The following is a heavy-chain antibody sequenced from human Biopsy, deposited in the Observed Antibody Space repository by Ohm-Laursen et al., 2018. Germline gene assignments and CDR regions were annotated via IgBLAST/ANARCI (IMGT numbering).Heavy chain of an antibody. CDR3: ATPFQYYDSWGGYPPFDH. D-gene: IGHD3-3*01. CDR1: GGTFSNYA. V-gene: IGHV1-69*10. CDR2: IIAVSGLV. J-gene: IGHJ4*02. Sequence: GASVKVSCKVSGGTFSNYAISWVRQAPGEGLEWMGGIIAVSGLVNYAPKFQGRVSITADKSTTTAYMELSNLKSEDTAVYYCATPFQYYDSWGGYPPFDHWGQGTLVTVFS.